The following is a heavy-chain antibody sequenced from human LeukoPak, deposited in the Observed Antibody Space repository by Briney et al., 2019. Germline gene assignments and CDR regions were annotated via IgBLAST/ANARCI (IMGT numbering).Heavy chain of an antibody. Sequence: SETLSLTCAVYGGSFSGYSWSWIRQPPGKGLEWIGEINHSGSTNYNPSLKSRVTISVDTSKNQFSLKLSSVTAADTAVYYCARVGFTMVRGVISIPRYYYGMDVWGQGTTVTVS. V-gene: IGHV4-34*01. CDR3: ARVGFTMVRGVISIPRYYYGMDV. CDR1: GGSFSGYS. CDR2: INHSGST. D-gene: IGHD3-10*01. J-gene: IGHJ6*02.